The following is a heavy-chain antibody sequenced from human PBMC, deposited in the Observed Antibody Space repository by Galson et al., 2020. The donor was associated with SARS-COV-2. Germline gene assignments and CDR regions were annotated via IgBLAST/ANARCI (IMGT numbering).Heavy chain of an antibody. CDR3: AKGPNSYSSNWYGIDY. D-gene: IGHD6-13*01. V-gene: IGHV3-9*01. CDR2: ITWNSGTI. Sequence: GGSLRLSCAASGFTFDDYAMHWVRQGPGKGPEWVSGITWNSGTIGYAGSVKGRFTISRDNAKNSLYLQMNSLTPEDTAFYYCAKGPNSYSSNWYGIDYWGQGTLVNVSS. J-gene: IGHJ4*02. CDR1: GFTFDDYA.